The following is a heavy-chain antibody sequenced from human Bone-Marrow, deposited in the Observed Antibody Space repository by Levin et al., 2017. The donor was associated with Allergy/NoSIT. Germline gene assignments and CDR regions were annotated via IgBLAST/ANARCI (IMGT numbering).Heavy chain of an antibody. Sequence: SLKISCAASGFTFSDHYMDWVRQTPGKRLEWVGRTRNKRNRYSTEYAASVRGRFTISRDESQNSLYLQMSSLKTEDTAVYYCVRGYNSFDSWGQGTLVTVSS. CDR2: TRNKRNRYST. CDR1: GFTFSDHY. D-gene: IGHD1-20*01. CDR3: VRGYNSFDS. J-gene: IGHJ4*02. V-gene: IGHV3-72*01.